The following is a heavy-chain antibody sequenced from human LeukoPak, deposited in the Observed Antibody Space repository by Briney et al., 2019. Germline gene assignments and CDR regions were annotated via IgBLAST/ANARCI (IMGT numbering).Heavy chain of an antibody. CDR3: ARGEGYYSSGWYWVLGFDY. D-gene: IGHD6-19*01. CDR1: GGTFISYA. Sequence: ASVKVSCKASGGTFISYAISWVRQAPGQGLEWMGGIIPIFGTANYAQKFQGRVTITTDESTSTAYMELSSLRSEDTAVYYCARGEGYYSSGWYWVLGFDYWGQGTLVTVSS. J-gene: IGHJ4*02. V-gene: IGHV1-69*05. CDR2: IIPIFGTA.